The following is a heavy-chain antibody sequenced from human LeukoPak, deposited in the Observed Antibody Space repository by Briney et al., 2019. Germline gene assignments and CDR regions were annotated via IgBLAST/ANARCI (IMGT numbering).Heavy chain of an antibody. CDR2: MNPNSGNT. D-gene: IGHD3-10*01. J-gene: IGHJ5*02. CDR1: GYTFTSYD. Sequence: GASVKVSCKASGYTFTSYDINWVRQATGQGLEWMGWMNPNSGNTGCAQKFQGRVTMTRNTSISTAYMELSSLRSEDTAVYCCARGRGGLWFRDRNWFDPWGQGTLVTVSS. V-gene: IGHV1-8*01. CDR3: ARGRGGLWFRDRNWFDP.